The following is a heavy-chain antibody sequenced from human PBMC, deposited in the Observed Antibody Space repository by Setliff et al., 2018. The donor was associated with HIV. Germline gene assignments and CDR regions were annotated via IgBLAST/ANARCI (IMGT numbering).Heavy chain of an antibody. D-gene: IGHD6-13*01. CDR1: GFTFSNYA. CDR3: AKDYLSSSTWYGGLGY. V-gene: IGHV3-23*01. CDR2: ISGGGGIT. Sequence: SLKISCAASGFTFSNYAMTWVRQAPGTGLECVSAISGGGGITYYADSVKGRFTISRDNSKNTLYLQMNSLRVEDTALYYCAKDYLSSSTWYGGLGYWGLGTLVTVSS. J-gene: IGHJ4*02.